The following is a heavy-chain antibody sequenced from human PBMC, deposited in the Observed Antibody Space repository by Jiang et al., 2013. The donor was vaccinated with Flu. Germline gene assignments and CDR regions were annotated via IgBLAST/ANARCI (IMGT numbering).Heavy chain of an antibody. CDR3: ASQLGYCSGGSCYSSFDY. Sequence: TSQTLSLTCAISGDSVSSNSAAWNWIRQSPSRGLEWQGRTYYRSKWYNDYAVSVKSRITINPDTSKNQFSLQLNSVTPEDTAVYYCASQLGYCSGGSCYSSFDYWGQGTLVTVSS. V-gene: IGHV6-1*01. J-gene: IGHJ4*02. CDR2: TYYRSKWYN. D-gene: IGHD2-15*01. CDR1: GDSVSSNSAA.